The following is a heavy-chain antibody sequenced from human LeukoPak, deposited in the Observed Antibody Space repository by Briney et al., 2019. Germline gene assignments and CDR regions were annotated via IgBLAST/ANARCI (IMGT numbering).Heavy chain of an antibody. CDR1: GGSISSYY. CDR2: IYYSGST. Sequence: SETLSLTCTVSGGSISSYYWSWIRQPPGEGLEWIGYIYYSGSTNYNPSLKSRVTISVDTSKNQFSLKLSSVTAADTAVYYCARVHDFWSGYYGAFDIWGQGTMVTVSS. CDR3: ARVHDFWSGYYGAFDI. V-gene: IGHV4-59*01. D-gene: IGHD3-3*01. J-gene: IGHJ3*02.